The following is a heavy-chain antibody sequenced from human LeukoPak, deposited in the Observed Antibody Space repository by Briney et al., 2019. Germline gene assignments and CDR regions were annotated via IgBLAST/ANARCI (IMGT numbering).Heavy chain of an antibody. J-gene: IGHJ4*02. CDR1: GFSFSTEAMSYS. CDR3: ARVGSNDYVVLDY. Sequence: GGSLRLSCAASGFSFSTEAMSYSMIWVRQAPGKGLEWVSYISSSNTIYYADSVKGRFTTSRDNALNSLYLQMNSLRVEDTAVYYCARVGSNDYVVLDYWGQGTLVTVSS. CDR2: ISSSNTI. D-gene: IGHD4-17*01. V-gene: IGHV3-48*01.